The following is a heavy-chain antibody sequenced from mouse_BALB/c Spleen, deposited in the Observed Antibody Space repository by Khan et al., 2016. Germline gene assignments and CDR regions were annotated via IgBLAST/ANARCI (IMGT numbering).Heavy chain of an antibody. D-gene: IGHD1-1*01. CDR2: INTYRGES. CDR1: GYTFTNYG. CDR3: ARYRDYYGSSRYFDV. Sequence: QIQLVQSGPELKKPGKTVKISCKASGYTFTNYGMNWVKQAPGKGLKWMGWINTYRGESTYADDFKGRFAYSLETFANTADLQINNLKNEDKATYFCARYRDYYGSSRYFDVWGEGTTGTVSS. V-gene: IGHV9-1*02. J-gene: IGHJ1*01.